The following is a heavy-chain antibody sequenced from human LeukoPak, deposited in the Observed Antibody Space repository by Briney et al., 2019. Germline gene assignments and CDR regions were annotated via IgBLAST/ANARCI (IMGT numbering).Heavy chain of an antibody. V-gene: IGHV3-33*08. CDR3: ARDPWGYQLLFWFDP. D-gene: IGHD2-2*01. Sequence: PGGSLRLSCAASGFTFSSYAMHWVRQAPGKGLEWVAVIWYDGSNKYYADSVKGRFTISRDNSKNTLYLQMNSLRAEDTAVYYCARDPWGYQLLFWFDPWGQGTLVTVSS. J-gene: IGHJ5*02. CDR2: IWYDGSNK. CDR1: GFTFSSYA.